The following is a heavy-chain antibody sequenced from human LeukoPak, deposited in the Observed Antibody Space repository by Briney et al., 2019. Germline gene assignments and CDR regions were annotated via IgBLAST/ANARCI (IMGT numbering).Heavy chain of an antibody. V-gene: IGHV5-51*01. Sequence: MAGESLKISCKGSGNTFTNYWIGWVRQLPGKGLEWMGIIYPGDSETRYSPSFQGQVTMSVDKSSSTAYLQWATLKASDTAIYFCARLSTRLLDHWGQGTRVTVSS. D-gene: IGHD3-3*01. CDR2: IYPGDSET. CDR3: ARLSTRLLDH. J-gene: IGHJ4*02. CDR1: GNTFTNYW.